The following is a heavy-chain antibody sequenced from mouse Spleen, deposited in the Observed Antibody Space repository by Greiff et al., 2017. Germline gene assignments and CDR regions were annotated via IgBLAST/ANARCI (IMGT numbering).Heavy chain of an antibody. D-gene: IGHD1-1*01. CDR3: ARPSPYYYGSAYAMDY. CDR2: INPNNGGT. V-gene: IGHV1-26*01. CDR1: GYTFTDYY. J-gene: IGHJ4*01. Sequence: EVQLQQSGPELVKPGASVKISCKASGYTFTDYYMNWVKQSHGKSLEWIGDINPNNGGTSYNQKFKGKATLTVDKSSSTAYMELRSLTSEDSAVYYCARPSPYYYGSAYAMDYWGQGTSVTVSS.